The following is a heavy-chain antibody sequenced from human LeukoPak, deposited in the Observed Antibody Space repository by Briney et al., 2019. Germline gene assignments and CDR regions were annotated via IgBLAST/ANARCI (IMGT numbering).Heavy chain of an antibody. J-gene: IGHJ3*01. Sequence: GGSLRLSCAPSGFTFSSYSMNWVRQAPGEGLEWVSSMCSSRSYIYYADSVKGRFTISRDNAKNSLNLQMNSLRADDTAVYYCAMKAVPRPRLHDAFDFWGQGTVVSVSS. D-gene: IGHD5-24*01. CDR3: AMKAVPRPRLHDAFDF. CDR2: MCSSRSYI. V-gene: IGHV3-21*04. CDR1: GFTFSSYS.